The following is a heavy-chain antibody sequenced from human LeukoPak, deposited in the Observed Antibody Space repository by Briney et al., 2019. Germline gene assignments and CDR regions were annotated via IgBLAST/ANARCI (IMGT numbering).Heavy chain of an antibody. V-gene: IGHV4-59*01. CDR2: MYYSGST. D-gene: IGHD5-12*01. J-gene: IGHJ4*02. CDR1: GGSISSYY. Sequence: SETLSLTCTVSGGSISSYYWSWIRQPPGKGLEWIGYMYYSGSTNHNPSLKSRVTISINTSKNQSSLRLSSVTAADTAVYYCARGSGYGDYWGQETLVTVSS. CDR3: ARGSGYGDY.